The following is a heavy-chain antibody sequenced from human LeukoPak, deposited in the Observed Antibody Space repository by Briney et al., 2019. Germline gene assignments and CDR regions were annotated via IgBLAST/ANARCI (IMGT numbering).Heavy chain of an antibody. CDR3: ARGDSSGQWDY. CDR1: GFTFSSYE. D-gene: IGHD3-22*01. J-gene: IGHJ4*02. CDR2: ISSSGSTI. V-gene: IGHV3-48*03. Sequence: AGGSLRLSCAASGFTFSSYEMNWVRQAPGKGLEWVSYISSSGSTIYYADSVKGRFTISRDNAKNSLYLQMNSLRAEDTAVYYCARGDSSGQWDYWGQGTLVTVSS.